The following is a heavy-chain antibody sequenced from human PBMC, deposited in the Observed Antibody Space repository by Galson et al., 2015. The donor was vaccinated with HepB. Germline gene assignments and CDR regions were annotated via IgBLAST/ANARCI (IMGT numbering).Heavy chain of an antibody. CDR2: IKSDGSEK. Sequence: SLRLSCAASGFTFSSHWMSWVRQTPGKGLEWVANIKSDGSEKYYMDSVRGRFTISRDNAKNSLYLQMNSLRAEDTAVYYCARDIGYTNFFDPWGQGTLVTVSS. V-gene: IGHV3-7*01. J-gene: IGHJ5*02. CDR1: GFTFSSHW. CDR3: ARDIGYTNFFDP. D-gene: IGHD5-18*01.